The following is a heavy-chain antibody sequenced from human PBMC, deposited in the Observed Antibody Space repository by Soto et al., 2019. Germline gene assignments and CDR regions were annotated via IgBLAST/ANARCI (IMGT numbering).Heavy chain of an antibody. J-gene: IGHJ5*02. CDR3: ARGGRVITFGGVIVMRVAWFDP. D-gene: IGHD3-16*02. V-gene: IGHV4-34*01. CDR2: INHSGST. Sequence: SGTLALTCAVYGGSFGGYYWSWIRQPPGKGLEWLGEINHSGSTNYNPSLKSRVTISVDTSKNQFSLKLSSVTAADTAVYYCARGGRVITFGGVIVMRVAWFDPWGQGTLVTVSS. CDR1: GGSFGGYY.